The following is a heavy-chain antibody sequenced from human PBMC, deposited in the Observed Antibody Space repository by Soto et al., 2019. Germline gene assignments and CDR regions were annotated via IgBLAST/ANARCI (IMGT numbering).Heavy chain of an antibody. Sequence: PGGSLRLSCAASGFTFSSYSMNWVRQAPGKGLEWVSSFSSISSYIYYADSLKGRFTISRDNAKNSLYLQMNSLRAEDTALYYCARDKAYSSSPQPPLKGVYWGQGTLVTVSS. J-gene: IGHJ4*02. V-gene: IGHV3-21*01. CDR3: ARDKAYSSSPQPPLKGVY. CDR1: GFTFSSYS. CDR2: FSSISSYI. D-gene: IGHD6-6*01.